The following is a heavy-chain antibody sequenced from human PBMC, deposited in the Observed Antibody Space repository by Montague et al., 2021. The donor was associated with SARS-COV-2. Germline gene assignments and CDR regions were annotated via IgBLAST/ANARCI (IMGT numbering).Heavy chain of an antibody. D-gene: IGHD3-22*01. CDR2: IYYSGST. V-gene: IGHV4-31*03. CDR3: ARAATITMIVVVIDAFDK. J-gene: IGHJ3*02. Sequence: TLSLTCTVSGGSISSGGYYWSWIRQHPGKGLEWIGYIYYSGSTYYNPSLKSRVTISVDTSKNQFSLKLSSVTAAASAVYYCARAATITMIVVVIDAFDKWGQGTMVTVS. CDR1: GGSISSGGYY.